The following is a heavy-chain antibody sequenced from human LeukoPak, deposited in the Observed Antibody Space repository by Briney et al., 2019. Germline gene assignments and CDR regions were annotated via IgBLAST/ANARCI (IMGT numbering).Heavy chain of an antibody. J-gene: IGHJ4*02. V-gene: IGHV1-2*02. Sequence: ASVKVSCKASGYTFTGYYMYWVRQAPGQGLEWMGWINPNSGGTNYAQKFQGRVTMTRDTSISTAYMELSRLRSDDTAVYYCARGGTNWGYYFDYWGQGTLVTVSS. D-gene: IGHD7-27*01. CDR3: ARGGTNWGYYFDY. CDR1: GYTFTGYY. CDR2: INPNSGGT.